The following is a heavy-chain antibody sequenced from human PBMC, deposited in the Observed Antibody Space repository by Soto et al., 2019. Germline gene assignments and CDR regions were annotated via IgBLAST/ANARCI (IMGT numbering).Heavy chain of an antibody. CDR2: ISYDGSNK. D-gene: IGHD6-6*01. CDR1: GCTFSSYA. Sequence: GGSLRLSCAASGCTFSSYAMHWVRQAPGKGLEWVAVISYDGSNKYYADSVKGRFTISRDNSKNTLYLQMNSLRAEDTAVYYCARDRVSSSSPYYYGMDVWGQGTTVTVSS. J-gene: IGHJ6*02. CDR3: ARDRVSSSSPYYYGMDV. V-gene: IGHV3-30-3*01.